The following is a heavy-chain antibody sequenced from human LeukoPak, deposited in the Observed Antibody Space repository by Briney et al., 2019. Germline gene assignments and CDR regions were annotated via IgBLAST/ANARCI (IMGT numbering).Heavy chain of an antibody. CDR2: IIPIFGTA. CDR1: GGTFSSYA. CDR3: ARGYYDSSGYYYGDAFDI. Sequence: SVKVSCKASGGTFSSYAISWVRQAPGQGLEWMGGIIPIFGTANYAQKFQGRVTITTDESTSTAYMELSSLRSEDTAVYHCARGYYDSSGYYYGDAFDIWGQGTMVTVSS. D-gene: IGHD3-22*01. J-gene: IGHJ3*02. V-gene: IGHV1-69*05.